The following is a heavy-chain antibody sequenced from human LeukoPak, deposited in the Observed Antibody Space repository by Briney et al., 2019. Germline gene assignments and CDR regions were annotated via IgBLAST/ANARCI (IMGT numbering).Heavy chain of an antibody. Sequence: ASVKVSCKASGYTFTSYGISWVRQAPGQGLEWMGWISAYNGNTNYAQKLQGRVTMTTDTSTSTAYMELRSLRSDDTAVYYCARVLYYYDSSGYYYGYYFDYWGQGTLVTVSS. CDR2: ISAYNGNT. CDR1: GYTFTSYG. J-gene: IGHJ4*02. CDR3: ARVLYYYDSSGYYYGYYFDY. V-gene: IGHV1-18*01. D-gene: IGHD3-22*01.